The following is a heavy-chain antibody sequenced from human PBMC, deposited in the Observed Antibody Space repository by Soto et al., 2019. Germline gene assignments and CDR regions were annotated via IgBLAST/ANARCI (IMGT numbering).Heavy chain of an antibody. D-gene: IGHD2-21*02. CDR3: ARDKGAYCGGDCYSTWFDP. V-gene: IGHV1-18*01. CDR2: SSGYNGNT. J-gene: IGHJ5*02. Sequence: QVQLVQSGAEVKKPGASVKVSCKASGYTFTSYGISWVRQAPGQGLEWMGWSSGYNGNTNYAQKLQGRPTXTXDXXTSTAYMELRSLRSDDTAVYYCARDKGAYCGGDCYSTWFDPWGQGTLVTVSS. CDR1: GYTFTSYG.